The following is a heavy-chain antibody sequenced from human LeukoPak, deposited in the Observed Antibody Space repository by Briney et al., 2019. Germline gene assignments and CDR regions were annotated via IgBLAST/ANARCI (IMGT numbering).Heavy chain of an antibody. D-gene: IGHD2-2*01. V-gene: IGHV3-33*01. J-gene: IGHJ3*02. CDR2: IWYDGSNK. CDR1: GFTFSSYG. Sequence: GRSLRLSCAASGFTFSSYGMHWVRQAPGKGLEWVAVIWYDGSNKYYADSVKGRFTISRDNSKNTLYLQMNSLRAEDTAVYYCARDSLGYCSSTSCSDAFDSWGQGTMVTVSS. CDR3: ARDSLGYCSSTSCSDAFDS.